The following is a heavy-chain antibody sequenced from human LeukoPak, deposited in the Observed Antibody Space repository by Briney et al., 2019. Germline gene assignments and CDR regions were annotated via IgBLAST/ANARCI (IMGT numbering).Heavy chain of an antibody. V-gene: IGHV3-30*03. CDR1: GFTFSSYG. Sequence: GGSLRLSCAASGFTFSSYGMHWVRQAPGKGLEWVAVISYDGSNKYYADSVKGRFTISRDNSKNTLYLQMNSLRAEDTAVYYCARRYFDYWGQGTLVTVSS. J-gene: IGHJ4*02. CDR3: ARRYFDY. CDR2: ISYDGSNK.